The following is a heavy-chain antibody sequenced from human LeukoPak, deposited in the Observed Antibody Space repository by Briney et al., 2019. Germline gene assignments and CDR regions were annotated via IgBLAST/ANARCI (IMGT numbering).Heavy chain of an antibody. CDR1: GYIFTGYY. J-gene: IGHJ4*02. CDR2: INPNSGGT. V-gene: IGHV1-2*02. Sequence: ASVKVSCKASGYIFTGYYMHWVRQAPGQGLEWMGWINPNSGGTNYAQKFQGRVTVTRDTSISTAYMELSRLRSDDTAVYYCARGYYYDSSGYYYEWGQGTLVTVSS. D-gene: IGHD3-22*01. CDR3: ARGYYYDSSGYYYE.